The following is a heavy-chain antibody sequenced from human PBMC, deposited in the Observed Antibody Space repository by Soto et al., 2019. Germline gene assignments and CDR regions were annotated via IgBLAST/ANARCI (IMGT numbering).Heavy chain of an antibody. V-gene: IGHV3-48*01. CDR1: GFTFSSYS. D-gene: IGHD3-3*01. Sequence: PGGSLRLSCAASGFTFSSYSMNWVRQAPGKGLEWVSSISSSSSTIYYADPVKGRFTISRDNAKNSLYLQMNSLRAEDTAVYYYAKNPLITIFGVLFDYWGQGSLVTVSS. CDR3: AKNPLITIFGVLFDY. J-gene: IGHJ4*02. CDR2: ISSSSSTI.